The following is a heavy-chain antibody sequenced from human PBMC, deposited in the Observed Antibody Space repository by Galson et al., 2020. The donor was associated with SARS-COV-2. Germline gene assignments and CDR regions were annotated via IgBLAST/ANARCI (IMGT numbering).Heavy chain of an antibody. D-gene: IGHD1-26*01. Sequence: ASVKVSCKASGYTFTSYDINWVRQATGQGLEWMGWMNPNSGNTGYAQKFQGRVTMTRNTSISTAYMELSSLRSEDTAVYYCARYPTPGPQVSPQKLYYGMDVWGQGTTVTVSS. CDR3: ARYPTPGPQVSPQKLYYGMDV. CDR2: MNPNSGNT. J-gene: IGHJ6*02. CDR1: GYTFTSYD. V-gene: IGHV1-8*01.